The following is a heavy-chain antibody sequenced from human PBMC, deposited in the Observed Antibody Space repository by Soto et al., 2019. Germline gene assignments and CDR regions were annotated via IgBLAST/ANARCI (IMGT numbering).Heavy chain of an antibody. Sequence: SGPTLVNPTQTLPLTCTFSGFSLSTSGLCVSWIRQPPGEALGGLALIDWGDDKYYSASLKTRLTISKDTTRDQVVLTMTNMDPVDTATYYCARRRITLVRRVVRSNGKDVWGQGTTVTVS. CDR3: ARRRITLVRRVVRSNGKDV. CDR2: IDWGDDK. D-gene: IGHD3-10*01. V-gene: IGHV2-70*01. CDR1: GFSLSTSGLC. J-gene: IGHJ6*02.